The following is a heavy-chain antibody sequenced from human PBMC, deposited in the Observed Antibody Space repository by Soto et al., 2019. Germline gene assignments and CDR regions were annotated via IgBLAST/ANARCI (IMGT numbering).Heavy chain of an antibody. Sequence: QVHLVQSGAEVKKPGASVKVSCKASGYTFTNYGITWVRQAPGQGLEWMGWISAYNGNTNYAQKLQGRVTMTPDTSTSTAYMELRSLRSDDTAGYYCARVSVVITLFRPYYVMDVWGHGTTVTVSS. V-gene: IGHV1-18*01. CDR3: ARVSVVITLFRPYYVMDV. CDR1: GYTFTNYG. J-gene: IGHJ6*02. D-gene: IGHD2-21*01. CDR2: ISAYNGNT.